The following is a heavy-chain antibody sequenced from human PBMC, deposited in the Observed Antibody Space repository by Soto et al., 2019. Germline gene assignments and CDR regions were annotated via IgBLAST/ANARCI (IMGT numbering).Heavy chain of an antibody. V-gene: IGHV3-30-3*01. J-gene: IGHJ6*02. CDR2: ISYDGSNK. CDR3: ARDWRRAARRYYYYYGMDV. D-gene: IGHD6-6*01. Sequence: QVQLVESGGGVVQPGRSLRLSCAASGFTFSSYAMHWVRQAPGKGLEWVAVISYDGSNKYYADSVKGRFTISRDNSKNTLYLQMNGLRAEDTAVYYCARDWRRAARRYYYYYGMDVWGQGTTVTVSS. CDR1: GFTFSSYA.